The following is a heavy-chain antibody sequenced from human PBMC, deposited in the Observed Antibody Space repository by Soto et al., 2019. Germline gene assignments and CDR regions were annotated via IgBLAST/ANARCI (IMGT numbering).Heavy chain of an antibody. V-gene: IGHV5-51*01. CDR2: VYPSDSDV. CDR1: GYRFSSSW. Sequence: PGQSLKISCQGTGYRFSSSWIGWVRQKPGKGLEWLGNVYPSDSDVRYSPACEGQVTIAADNSNHNAYLEWLNLKASDTPICCCTKGATSPFDSGGQGSRVTVSS. D-gene: IGHD3-16*01. J-gene: IGHJ4*02. CDR3: TKGATSPFDS.